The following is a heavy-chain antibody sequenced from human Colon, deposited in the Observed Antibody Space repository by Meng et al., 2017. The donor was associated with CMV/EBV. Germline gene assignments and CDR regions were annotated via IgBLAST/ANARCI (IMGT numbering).Heavy chain of an antibody. J-gene: IGHJ5*02. CDR3: ARGLRVPAAIYPYNWFDP. Sequence: SETLSLTCTVSGGSISSYYWSWIRQPPGKGLEWIGYIYYSGSTNYNPSLKSRVTISVDTSKNQFSLKLSSVTAADTAVYYCARGLRVPAAIYPYNWFDPWGQGTLVTSPQ. V-gene: IGHV4-59*12. D-gene: IGHD2-2*01. CDR2: IYYSGST. CDR1: GGSISSYY.